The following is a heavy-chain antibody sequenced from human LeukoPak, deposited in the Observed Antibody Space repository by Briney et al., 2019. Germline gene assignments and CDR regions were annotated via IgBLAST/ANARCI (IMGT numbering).Heavy chain of an antibody. J-gene: IGHJ3*02. CDR2: IGSSGSTV. CDR1: GFTFSSYS. V-gene: IGHV3-48*02. CDR3: ARDTLEYSNSPDALDI. D-gene: IGHD4-23*01. Sequence: GGSLRLSCAASGFTFSSYSMNWVRQAPGKGLEWVSYIGSSGSTVYYADSVKGRFTISRDNAKNSLYMQMESLRDEDTAIYYCARDTLEYSNSPDALDIWGQGTMVTVSS.